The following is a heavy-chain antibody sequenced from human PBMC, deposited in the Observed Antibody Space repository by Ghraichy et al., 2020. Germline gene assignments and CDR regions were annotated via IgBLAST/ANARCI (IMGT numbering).Heavy chain of an antibody. D-gene: IGHD1-14*01. Sequence: SETLSLTCTVSGGSINNYYWTWSRQPPGGGLEWIGYIHSRGHTNYNPSLKSRVRISLDQSNNEFSLSMTSVTAVDTSVYYCSRAPGVGWAGNSFAPWRQGVLVTVSS. J-gene: IGHJ5*02. CDR3: SRAPGVGWAGNSFAP. CDR1: GGSINNYY. V-gene: IGHV4-59*01. CDR2: IHSRGHT.